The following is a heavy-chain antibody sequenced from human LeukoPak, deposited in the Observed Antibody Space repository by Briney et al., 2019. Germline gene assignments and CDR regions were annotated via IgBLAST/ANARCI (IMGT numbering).Heavy chain of an antibody. CDR3: ARLPEIVVVPAAIYFQH. CDR1: GYTFTGYY. CDR2: INPNSGGT. Sequence: ASVKVSCKASGYTFTGYYMHWVRQAPGQGLEWMGWINPNSGGTNYAQKFQGRVTMTRDTSISTAYMELSRLRSDDTAVYYCARLPEIVVVPAAIYFQHWGQGTLVTVSS. J-gene: IGHJ1*01. V-gene: IGHV1-2*02. D-gene: IGHD2-2*01.